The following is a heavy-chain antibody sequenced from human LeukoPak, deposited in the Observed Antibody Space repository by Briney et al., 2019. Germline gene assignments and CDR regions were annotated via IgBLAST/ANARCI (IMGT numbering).Heavy chain of an antibody. CDR3: ARTTSMTASGYDY. Sequence: GASVTVSCKASGYTFTNYHINWVRQAFGQGLEWMTWINPDTGDKGYARKFQDRVTITTDTSISTAYMELSSLSSEDTAVYFCARTTSMTASGYDYWGQGTLVTVSS. CDR2: INPDTGDK. D-gene: IGHD2-21*02. V-gene: IGHV1-8*03. CDR1: GYTFTNYH. J-gene: IGHJ4*02.